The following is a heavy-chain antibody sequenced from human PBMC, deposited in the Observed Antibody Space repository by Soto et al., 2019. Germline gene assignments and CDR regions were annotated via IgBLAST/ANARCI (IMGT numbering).Heavy chain of an antibody. J-gene: IGHJ6*02. D-gene: IGHD6-13*01. Sequence: ASETLSLTCTVSGGSISSGGYYWSWIRQHPGKGLEWIGYIYYSGSTYYNPSLKSRVTISVDTSKNQFSLKLSSVTAADTAVYYCASGYSSSWYYYYGMDVWGQGTTVTVSS. CDR1: GGSISSGGYY. CDR2: IYYSGST. CDR3: ASGYSSSWYYYYGMDV. V-gene: IGHV4-31*03.